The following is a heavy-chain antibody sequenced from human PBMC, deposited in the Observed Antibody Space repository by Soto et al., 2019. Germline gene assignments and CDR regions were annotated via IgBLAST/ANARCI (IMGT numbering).Heavy chain of an antibody. CDR2: ISVDDGDT. CDR1: GYTFTSYG. CDR3: ARDQVAKWAPGSAMVNYYYGMDA. J-gene: IGHJ6*02. D-gene: IGHD5-18*01. V-gene: IGHV1-18*04. Sequence: QVQLVQSGAEVKKPGASVKVSCKASGYTFTSYGISWVRQAPGQGLEWMGWISVDDGDTNYAQNFQGRVTMSTETYTSTAYMEMRSLRSDDTAVYYCARDQVAKWAPGSAMVNYYYGMDAWGQGTTVTVSS.